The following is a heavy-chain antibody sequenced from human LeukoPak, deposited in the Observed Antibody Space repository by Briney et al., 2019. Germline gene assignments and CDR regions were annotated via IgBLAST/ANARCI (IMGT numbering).Heavy chain of an antibody. CDR1: GGTFSSYA. V-gene: IGHV1-69*13. D-gene: IGHD1-26*01. Sequence: ASVKVSCKXSGGTFSSYAISWVRQAPRQGLEWMGGIIPIFGTANYAQKFQGRVTITADESTSTAYMELSSLRSEDTAVYYCARKGGGSFNFDYWGQGTLVTVSS. J-gene: IGHJ4*02. CDR2: IIPIFGTA. CDR3: ARKGGGSFNFDY.